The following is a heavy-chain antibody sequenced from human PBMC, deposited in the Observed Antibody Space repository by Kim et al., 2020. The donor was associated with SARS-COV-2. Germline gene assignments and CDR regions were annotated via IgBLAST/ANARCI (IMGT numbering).Heavy chain of an antibody. Sequence: STYYNPSLKSRVTISVDTSKNQFSLKLSSVTAADTAVYYCARFGINAFDIWGQGTMVIVSS. J-gene: IGHJ3*02. D-gene: IGHD3-16*01. V-gene: IGHV4-39*01. CDR2: ST. CDR3: ARFGINAFDI.